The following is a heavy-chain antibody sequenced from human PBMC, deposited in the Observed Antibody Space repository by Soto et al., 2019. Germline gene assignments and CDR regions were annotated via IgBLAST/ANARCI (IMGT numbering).Heavy chain of an antibody. J-gene: IGHJ4*02. D-gene: IGHD6-6*01. CDR2: ISGNGARA. V-gene: IGHV3-23*01. Sequence: GGSLRLSCAASGFTFDHYVMTWVRPSPGKGLEWVAGISGNGARAYYGDSVKGRFIVSRDNSKNTQYLQMNSLRVEDTALYYCAKRFDDSSTWSFDHWGLGTLVTVSS. CDR3: AKRFDDSSTWSFDH. CDR1: GFTFDHYV.